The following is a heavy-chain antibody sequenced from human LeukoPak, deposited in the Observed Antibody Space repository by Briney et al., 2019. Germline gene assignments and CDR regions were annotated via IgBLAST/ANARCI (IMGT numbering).Heavy chain of an antibody. J-gene: IGHJ4*02. V-gene: IGHV1-2*06. D-gene: IGHD1-14*01. CDR2: INPNSGGT. CDR1: GYTFTGYY. CDR3: ARHHLRAYYFDY. Sequence: ASVKVSCKASGYTFTGYYMHWARQAPGQGLEWMGRINPNSGGTNYAQKFQGRVTMTRDTSISTAYMELSRLRSDDTAVYYCARHHLRAYYFDYWGQGTLVTVSS.